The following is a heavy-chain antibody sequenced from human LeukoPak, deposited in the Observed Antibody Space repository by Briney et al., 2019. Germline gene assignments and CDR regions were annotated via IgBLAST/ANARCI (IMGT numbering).Heavy chain of an antibody. J-gene: IGHJ4*02. CDR2: INPSGGST. Sequence: ASVKVSCKASGYTFTSYYMHWVRQAPGQGLEWMGIINPSGGSTSYAQKFQGRVTITRDTSASTAYMELSSLRSEDTAVYYCARDGSYSYYYDSSGYSTRGIMFDYWGQGTLVTVSS. V-gene: IGHV1-46*01. CDR1: GYTFTSYY. D-gene: IGHD3-22*01. CDR3: ARDGSYSYYYDSSGYSTRGIMFDY.